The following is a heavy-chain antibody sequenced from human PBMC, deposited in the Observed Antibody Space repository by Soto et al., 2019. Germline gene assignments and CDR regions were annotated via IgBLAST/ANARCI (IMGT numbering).Heavy chain of an antibody. J-gene: IGHJ4*02. CDR2: ISWNSGSI. V-gene: IGHV3-9*01. D-gene: IGHD5-18*01. Sequence: GGSLRLSCAAAGFTFDDYSMHWVRQAPGKGLEWVSGISWNSGSIGYADSVKGRFTISRDNAKNSLYLQMNSLRAEDTAVYYCARDYSSYGPFDYWGQGTLVTVSS. CDR1: GFTFDDYS. CDR3: ARDYSSYGPFDY.